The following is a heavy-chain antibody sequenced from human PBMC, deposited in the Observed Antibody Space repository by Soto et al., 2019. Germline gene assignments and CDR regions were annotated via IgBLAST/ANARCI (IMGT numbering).Heavy chain of an antibody. CDR3: ARGLVTMVRGVIRQRYFDY. CDR1: GESFSAYY. V-gene: IGHV4-34*01. J-gene: IGHJ4*02. Sequence: SETLSLTCAVYGESFSAYYWTWIRQPPGKGLEWIGEINHSGSTNYNPSLKSRVTISVDTSKNQFSLKLSSVTAADTAVYYCARGLVTMVRGVIRQRYFDYWGQGTLVTSPQ. CDR2: INHSGST. D-gene: IGHD3-10*01.